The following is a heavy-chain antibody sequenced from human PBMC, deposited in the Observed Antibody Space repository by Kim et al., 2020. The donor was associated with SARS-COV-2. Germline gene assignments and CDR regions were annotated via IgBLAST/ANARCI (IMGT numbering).Heavy chain of an antibody. V-gene: IGHV3-30*04. J-gene: IGHJ4*02. CDR1: GFTFSSYA. D-gene: IGHD6-6*01. Sequence: GGSLRLSCAASGFTFSSYAMHWVRQAPGKGLEWVAVISYDGSKKYYAGSVKGRFTISRDNSKNTLYLQMNSLRAEDTAVYHCAIDRPFDYWGQGTLATV. CDR2: ISYDGSKK. CDR3: AIDRPFDY.